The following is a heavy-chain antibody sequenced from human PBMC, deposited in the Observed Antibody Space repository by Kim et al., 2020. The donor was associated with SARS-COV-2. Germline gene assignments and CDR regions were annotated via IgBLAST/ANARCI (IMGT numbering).Heavy chain of an antibody. CDR1: GFTFSSYS. J-gene: IGHJ6*02. D-gene: IGHD3-3*01. CDR2: ISSSSSYI. CDR3: ARDDGLRFLEWLAPGDSYYYGMDV. Sequence: GGSLRLSCAASGFTFSSYSMNWVRQAPGKGLEWVSSISSSSSYIYYADSVKGRFTISRDNAKNSLYLQMNSLRAEDTAVYYCARDDGLRFLEWLAPGDSYYYGMDVWGQGTTVTVSS. V-gene: IGHV3-21*01.